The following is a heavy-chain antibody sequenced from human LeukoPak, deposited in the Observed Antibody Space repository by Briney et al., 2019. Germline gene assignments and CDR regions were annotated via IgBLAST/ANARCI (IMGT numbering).Heavy chain of an antibody. J-gene: IGHJ6*03. CDR1: GYTFTSYD. CDR3: ARGSARYGSGSYYMIPLYYYYYYMDV. CDR2: MNPNSGNT. Sequence: ASVKVSCKASGYTFTSYDINWVRQATGQGLEWMGWMNPNSGNTGYAQKFQGRVTITRNTSISTAYMELSSLRSEGTAVYYCARGSARYGSGSYYMIPLYYYYYYMDVWGKGTTVTISS. D-gene: IGHD3-10*01. V-gene: IGHV1-8*03.